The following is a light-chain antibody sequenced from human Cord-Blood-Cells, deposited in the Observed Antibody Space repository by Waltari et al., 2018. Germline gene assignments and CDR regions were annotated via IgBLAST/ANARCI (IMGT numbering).Light chain of an antibody. CDR2: EVS. J-gene: IGLJ2*01. Sequence: SALTQPASVSGSPGQSITISCTGTSSDAGSYNRVSLYQQPPGKAPKLMTYEVSKRPSGVSNRLSGSKSGNTASLTLSGLQAEDEADYYCCSYAGSSTFVVFGGGTKLTVL. CDR3: CSYAGSSTFVV. V-gene: IGLV2-23*02. CDR1: SSDAGSYNR.